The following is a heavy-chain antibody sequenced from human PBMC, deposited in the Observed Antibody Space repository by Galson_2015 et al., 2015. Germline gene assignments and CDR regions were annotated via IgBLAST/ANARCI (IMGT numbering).Heavy chain of an antibody. J-gene: IGHJ4*02. CDR3: AKSGLSGYPRGDDY. CDR2: ISGSGGST. CDR1: GFTFSSYA. D-gene: IGHD3-22*01. V-gene: IGHV3-23*01. Sequence: SLRLSCAASGFTFSSYAMSWVRQAPGKGLEWVLAISGSGGSTYYADSVKGRFTISRDNSKNTLYLQMNSLRAEDTAVYYCAKSGLSGYPRGDDYWGQGTLVTVSS.